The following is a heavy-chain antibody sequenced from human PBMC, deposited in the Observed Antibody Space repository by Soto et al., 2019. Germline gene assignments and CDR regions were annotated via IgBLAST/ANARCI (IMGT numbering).Heavy chain of an antibody. CDR3: ARGMTTVTTFDY. J-gene: IGHJ4*02. CDR2: IYQSGST. D-gene: IGHD4-17*01. CDR1: GGSISSGCYS. Sequence: QLQLQESGSGLVKPSQTLSLTCAVSGGSISSGCYSCTWIRQPPGKGLEWIGYIYQSGSTYYNPSLTRRVXXXVXXSKNPFSLKLSSVTAADTAVYYCARGMTTVTTFDYWGQGTLVTVSS. V-gene: IGHV4-30-2*01.